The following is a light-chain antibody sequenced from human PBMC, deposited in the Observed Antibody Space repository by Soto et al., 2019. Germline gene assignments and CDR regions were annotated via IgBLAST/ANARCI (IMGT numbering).Light chain of an antibody. CDR3: SSYTSSSTLYVV. Sequence: QSVLTQPASVSGSPGQSVTIACTGTRGDVGGYNYVSWYQQHPGKAPKLMIYDVSNRPSGVSNRFSGSKSGNTASLTISGLQAEDEADYYCSSYTSSSTLYVVFGGRTKLTVL. CDR1: RGDVGGYNY. CDR2: DVS. V-gene: IGLV2-14*01. J-gene: IGLJ2*01.